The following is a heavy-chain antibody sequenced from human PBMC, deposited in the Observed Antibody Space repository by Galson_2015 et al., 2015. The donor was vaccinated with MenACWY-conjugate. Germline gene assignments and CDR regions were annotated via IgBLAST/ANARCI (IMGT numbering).Heavy chain of an antibody. CDR2: INPGGSST. Sequence: SLRLSCAASGFIFNTYWMHWVRQAPGKGLVWVSRINPGGSSTTYADSVKDRFTISRDNAKNTLYLQMNSLRPEDTAVFYCAKSRGPSSYFDSRGQGSLFTVSS. CDR1: GFIFNTYW. J-gene: IGHJ4*02. V-gene: IGHV3-74*01. CDR3: AKSRGPSSYFDS.